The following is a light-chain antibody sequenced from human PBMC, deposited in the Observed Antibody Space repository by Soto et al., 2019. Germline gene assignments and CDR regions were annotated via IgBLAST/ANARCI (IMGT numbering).Light chain of an antibody. CDR3: LQYNSYSTWT. Sequence: DIQMTQSPSTLSASVGDRVTITCRASQSIGSWLAWYQQKPGKAPKLLIYKASSLESGVPLTFSGSGSGTEFTLTISSLQPDDFATYYCLQYNSYSTWTFGQGTKVEI. J-gene: IGKJ1*01. CDR2: KAS. V-gene: IGKV1-5*03. CDR1: QSIGSW.